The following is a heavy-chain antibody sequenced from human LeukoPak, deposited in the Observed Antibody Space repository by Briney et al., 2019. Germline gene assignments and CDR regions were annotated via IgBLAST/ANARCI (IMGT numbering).Heavy chain of an antibody. CDR2: INPNSGGT. J-gene: IGHJ5*02. CDR3: ARGGGYCSGGSCYNWFDP. V-gene: IGHV1-2*04. Sequence: ASVKVSCKASGYTFTSYYMHWVRQAPGQGLEWMGWINPNSGGTNYAQKFQGWVTMTRDTSISTAYMELCRLRSDDTAVYYCARGGGYCSGGSCYNWFDPWGQGTLVTVSS. CDR1: GYTFTSYY. D-gene: IGHD2-15*01.